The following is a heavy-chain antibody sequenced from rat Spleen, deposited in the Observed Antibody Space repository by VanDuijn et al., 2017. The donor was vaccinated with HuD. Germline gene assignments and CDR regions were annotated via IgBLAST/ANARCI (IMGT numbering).Heavy chain of an antibody. Sequence: EVQLVESGGGLVQPGRSLKLSCAASGFTFNNYGMAWVRQAPTKGLEWVAAFSYDGFTTYYRDSVRGRFTISSDNTKTTLYLQMDSLRSEDTATYYCTRHDYSGVITNWFAYWGQGTLVTVSS. D-gene: IGHD4-4*01. CDR1: GFTFNNYG. CDR2: FSYDGFTT. CDR3: TRHDYSGVITNWFAY. V-gene: IGHV5-29*01. J-gene: IGHJ3*01.